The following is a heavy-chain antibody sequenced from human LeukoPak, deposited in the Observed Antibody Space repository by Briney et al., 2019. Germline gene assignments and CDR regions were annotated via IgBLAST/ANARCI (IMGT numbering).Heavy chain of an antibody. J-gene: IGHJ5*02. D-gene: IGHD3-22*01. CDR1: GGSISSYY. V-gene: IGHV4-59*12. Sequence: SETLSLTCTVSGGSISSYYWSWIRQPPGKGLEWIGYIYYSGSTNYNPSLKSRVTISVDTSKNQFSLKLSSVTAADTAVYYCATRHYYDSSGYYYEDPWGQGTLVTVSS. CDR2: IYYSGST. CDR3: ATRHYYDSSGYYYEDP.